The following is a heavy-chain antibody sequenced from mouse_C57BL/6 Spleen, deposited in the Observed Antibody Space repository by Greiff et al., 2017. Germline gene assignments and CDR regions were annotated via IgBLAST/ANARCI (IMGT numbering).Heavy chain of an antibody. CDR3: ARSPGSSGFDY. CDR2: IYPGDGDT. V-gene: IGHV1-82*01. D-gene: IGHD1-1*01. J-gene: IGHJ2*01. CDR1: GYAFSSSW. Sequence: QVQLQQSGPELVKPGASVKISCKASGYAFSSSWMNWVKQRPGKGLEWIGRIYPGDGDTNYNGKFKGKATLTADKSSSTAYMQLSSLTSEDSAVYFCARSPGSSGFDYWGQGTTLTVSS.